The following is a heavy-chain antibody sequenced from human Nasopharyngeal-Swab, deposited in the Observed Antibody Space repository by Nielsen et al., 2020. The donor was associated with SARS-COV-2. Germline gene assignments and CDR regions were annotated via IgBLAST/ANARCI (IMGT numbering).Heavy chain of an antibody. CDR2: IYYSGST. Sequence: WIRQLPGKGLEWFGYIYYSGSTYYNPSLKSRVTISVDTSKNQFSLKLSSVTAADTAVYYCARAYRGITMIVGVFEYFDYWGQGTLVTVSS. V-gene: IGHV4-30-4*01. D-gene: IGHD3-22*01. CDR3: ARAYRGITMIVGVFEYFDY. J-gene: IGHJ4*02.